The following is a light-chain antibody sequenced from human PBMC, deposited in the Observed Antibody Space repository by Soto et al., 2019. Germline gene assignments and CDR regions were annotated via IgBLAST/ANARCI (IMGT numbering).Light chain of an antibody. J-gene: IGKJ5*01. CDR1: QSITSW. CDR2: TAS. V-gene: IGKV1-5*03. CDR3: QQYNSYPIT. Sequence: DIQMPQSPSTLSASVGDRVTITCRASQSITSWLAWYQQKPGKAPKLLICTASTLESGVPSRFSGSGSGTGFTLTISSLQPDDFATYYCQQYNSYPITFGQGTRLEIK.